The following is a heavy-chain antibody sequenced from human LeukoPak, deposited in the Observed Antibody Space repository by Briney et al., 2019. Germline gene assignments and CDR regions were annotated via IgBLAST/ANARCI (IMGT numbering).Heavy chain of an antibody. D-gene: IGHD1-1*01. J-gene: IGHJ4*02. CDR1: GGSFSGYY. V-gene: IGHV4-34*01. CDR2: INHSGST. Sequence: SETLSLTCAVYGGSFSGYYWSWIRQPPGKGLEWIGEINHSGSTNYNPSLKSRVTISVDTSKNQFSLTLSSVSAADTAVYYCARGGRRINYYFDYWGQGTLVTVSS. CDR3: ARGGRRINYYFDY.